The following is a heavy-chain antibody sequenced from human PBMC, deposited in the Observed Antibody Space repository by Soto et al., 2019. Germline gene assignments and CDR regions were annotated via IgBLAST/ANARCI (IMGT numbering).Heavy chain of an antibody. Sequence: GGSLRLSCEASGFIVSSTSMGWVRQAPGKGLEWASVIYSGGSINYADSVKGRFTISRDISKNTLYLQMNSLTAEDTAVYFCARERGSGWTFDYWGQGTLVTVSS. CDR1: GFIVSSTS. V-gene: IGHV3-66*01. D-gene: IGHD6-19*01. CDR2: IYSGGSI. J-gene: IGHJ4*02. CDR3: ARERGSGWTFDY.